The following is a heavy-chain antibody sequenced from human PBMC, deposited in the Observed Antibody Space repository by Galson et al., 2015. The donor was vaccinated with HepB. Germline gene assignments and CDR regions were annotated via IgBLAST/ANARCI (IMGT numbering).Heavy chain of an antibody. Sequence: SLRLSCAASGFTFSTYGMHWVRQAPGKGLEWVAVKWYDGSNKYYADSLKGRFTISRDNSKNTLYLQMNSLRAEDTAVYYCARDRGTFGDQGIDYWGRGTLVTVSS. CDR1: GFTFSTYG. CDR2: KWYDGSNK. J-gene: IGHJ4*02. D-gene: IGHD4-17*01. CDR3: ARDRGTFGDQGIDY. V-gene: IGHV3-33*08.